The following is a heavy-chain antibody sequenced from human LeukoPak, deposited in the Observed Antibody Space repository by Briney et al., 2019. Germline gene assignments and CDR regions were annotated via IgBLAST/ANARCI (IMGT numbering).Heavy chain of an antibody. D-gene: IGHD6-19*01. CDR3: ARGTNTVAEFRFDP. V-gene: IGHV1-2*02. CDR2: INPNSGGT. J-gene: IGHJ5*02. CDR1: GGTFSSYA. Sequence: GASVKVSCKASGGTFSSYAISWVRQAPGQGLEWMGWINPNSGGTNYAQKFQGRVTMTRDTSISTAYMELSRLRSDDTAVYYCARGTNTVAEFRFDPWGQGTLVTVSS.